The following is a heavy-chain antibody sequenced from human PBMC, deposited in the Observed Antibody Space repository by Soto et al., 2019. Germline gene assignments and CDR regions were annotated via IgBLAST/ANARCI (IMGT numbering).Heavy chain of an antibody. CDR1: GFTFSSYG. CDR3: AKDLLAAGANSDAFDI. J-gene: IGHJ3*02. D-gene: IGHD6-13*01. CDR2: ISYDGSNK. Sequence: QVQLVESGGGVVQPGRSLRLSCAASGFTFSSYGMHWVRQAPGKGLERVAVISYDGSNKYYADSVKGRFTISRDNSKNTLYLQMNSLRAEDTAVYYCAKDLLAAGANSDAFDIWGQGTMVTVSS. V-gene: IGHV3-30*18.